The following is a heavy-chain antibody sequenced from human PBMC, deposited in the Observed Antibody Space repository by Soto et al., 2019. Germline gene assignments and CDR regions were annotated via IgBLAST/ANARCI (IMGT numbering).Heavy chain of an antibody. J-gene: IGHJ4*02. V-gene: IGHV3-30*18. CDR3: AKEKRWELAIFDY. CDR2: ISYDGSNK. D-gene: IGHD1-26*01. Sequence: GGSLRLSCAASGFTFSSYGMHWVRQAPGKGLEWVAVISYDGSNKYYADSVKGRFTISRDNSKNTLYLQMNSLRAEDTAVYYCAKEKRWELAIFDYWGQGTLVTVSS. CDR1: GFTFSSYG.